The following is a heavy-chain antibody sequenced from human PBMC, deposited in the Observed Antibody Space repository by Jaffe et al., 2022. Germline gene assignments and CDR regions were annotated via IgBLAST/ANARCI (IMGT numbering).Heavy chain of an antibody. CDR3: AHRRGLAAAQNWFDP. CDR1: GFSLSTSGVG. CDR2: IYWNDDK. J-gene: IGHJ5*02. Sequence: QITLKESGPTLVKPTQTLTLTCTFSGFSLSTSGVGVGWIRQPPGKALEWLALIYWNDDKRYSPSLKSRLTITKDTSKNQVVLTMTNMDPVDTATYYCAHRRGLAAAQNWFDPWGQGTLVTVSS. V-gene: IGHV2-5*01. D-gene: IGHD6-13*01.